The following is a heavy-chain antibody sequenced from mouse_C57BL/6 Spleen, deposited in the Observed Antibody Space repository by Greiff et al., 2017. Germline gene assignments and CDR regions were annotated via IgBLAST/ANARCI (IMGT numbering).Heavy chain of an antibody. D-gene: IGHD2-1*01. Sequence: QVQLQQSGAELMKPGASVKLSCTATGYTFTGYWIAWVKQMPGHGLEWIGEILPGSGSTNYNETFQGKAPFTSDTSSNPAYMQLSSLTTEDSAIYYCARLSGNYFGSAMDYWGQGTSVTVSS. CDR3: ARLSGNYFGSAMDY. CDR1: GYTFTGYW. V-gene: IGHV1-9*01. J-gene: IGHJ4*01. CDR2: ILPGSGST.